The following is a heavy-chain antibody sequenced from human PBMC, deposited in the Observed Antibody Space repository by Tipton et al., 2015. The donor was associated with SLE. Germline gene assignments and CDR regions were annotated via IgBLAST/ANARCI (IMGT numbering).Heavy chain of an antibody. CDR1: GYTFTTYG. V-gene: IGHV1-18*01. CDR3: ARRYCSGGSCSDY. D-gene: IGHD2-15*01. Sequence: QSGAEVKKPGASVRVSCKASGYTFTTYGISWVRQAPGQGLEWMGWISTYNGNTNYAQKLQGRVTMTSDTSTSTAYMELSSLRSEDTAVYYCARRYCSGGSCSDYWGQGTLVTVSS. J-gene: IGHJ4*02. CDR2: ISTYNGNT.